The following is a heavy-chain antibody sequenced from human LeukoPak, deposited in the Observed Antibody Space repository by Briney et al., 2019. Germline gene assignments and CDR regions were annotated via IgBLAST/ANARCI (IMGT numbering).Heavy chain of an antibody. CDR2: ISTTTYT. Sequence: GGSLRLSCAASGFTFSDYYMSWIRPAPGKGLEWGSYISTTTYTNYTDSVKGRFTISRDNAKNSLYLQMNSLRAEDTAVYYCAREENAFDIWGQGTMVTISS. CDR1: GFTFSDYY. J-gene: IGHJ3*02. CDR3: AREENAFDI. V-gene: IGHV3-11*06.